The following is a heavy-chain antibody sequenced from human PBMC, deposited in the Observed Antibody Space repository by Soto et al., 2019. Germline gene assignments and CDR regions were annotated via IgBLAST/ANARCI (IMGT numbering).Heavy chain of an antibody. CDR1: GYTFTSYA. D-gene: IGHD2-2*01. J-gene: IGHJ3*02. CDR3: ATAIADDAFDI. V-gene: IGHV1-3*01. Sequence: ASVKVSCKASGYTFTSYAMHWVRQAPGQRLEWMGWINAGNGNTKYSQKFQGRVTITRDTSASTAYMELSSLRSEDAALYYCATAIADDAFDIWGRGTMVTVSS. CDR2: INAGNGNT.